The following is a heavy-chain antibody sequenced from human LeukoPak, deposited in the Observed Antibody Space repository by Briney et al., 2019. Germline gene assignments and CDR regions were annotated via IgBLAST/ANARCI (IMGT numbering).Heavy chain of an antibody. J-gene: IGHJ4*02. CDR3: ASDCSSTSCYSGML. D-gene: IGHD2-2*01. CDR2: IYYSGST. CDR1: GGSISSGGYY. Sequence: PSETLSLTCTVSGGSISSGGYYWSWIRQHPGKGLEWIGYIYYSGSTYYNPSLKSRVTISVDTSKNQFSLKLSSVTAADTAVYYCASDCSSTSCYSGMLWGQGTLVTVSS. V-gene: IGHV4-31*03.